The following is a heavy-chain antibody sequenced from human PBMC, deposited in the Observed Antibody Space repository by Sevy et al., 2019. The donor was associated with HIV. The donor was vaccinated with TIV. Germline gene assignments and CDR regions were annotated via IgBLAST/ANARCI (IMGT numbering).Heavy chain of an antibody. CDR3: ARATVNSSGWENFDY. CDR1: GGSFSGYC. V-gene: IGHV4-34*01. D-gene: IGHD6-19*01. CDR2: INHSGST. J-gene: IGHJ4*02. Sequence: SETLSLTCAVYGGSFSGYCWSWIRQPPGKGLEWIGEINHSGSTNYNPSLKSRVTISVDTSKNQFSLKLSSVTAADTAVYYCARATVNSSGWENFDYWGQGTLVTVSS.